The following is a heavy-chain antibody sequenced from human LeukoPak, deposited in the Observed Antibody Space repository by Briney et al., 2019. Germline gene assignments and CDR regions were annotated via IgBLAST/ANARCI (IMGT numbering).Heavy chain of an antibody. D-gene: IGHD6-13*01. V-gene: IGHV3-21*01. CDR2: ISSSSSYI. Sequence: PGGSLRLSCAASGFTFSSYSMNWVRQAPGKGLEWVSSISSSSSYIYYADSVKGRFTISRDNAKNSLYLQMNSLRAEDTAVYYCARGGIAAHEGGMDVWGQGTTVTVSS. CDR3: ARGGIAAHEGGMDV. J-gene: IGHJ6*02. CDR1: GFTFSSYS.